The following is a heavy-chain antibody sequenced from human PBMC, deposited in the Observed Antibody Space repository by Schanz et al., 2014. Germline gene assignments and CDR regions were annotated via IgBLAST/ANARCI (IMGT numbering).Heavy chain of an antibody. V-gene: IGHV3-23*01. CDR1: GFTVNNYA. CDR2: ITRQGTT. CDR3: AKNRAGGYESFLDS. J-gene: IGHJ4*02. Sequence: EVQLLESGGRLVQPGGSLRLSCTVSGFTVNNYAMNWVRQAPGRGLEWVSGITRQGTTYYGDFVRGRFSISRDNSKNSLYLQMDSLRSEDTALYYCAKNRAGGYESFLDSWGQGTLVTVSS. D-gene: IGHD5-12*01.